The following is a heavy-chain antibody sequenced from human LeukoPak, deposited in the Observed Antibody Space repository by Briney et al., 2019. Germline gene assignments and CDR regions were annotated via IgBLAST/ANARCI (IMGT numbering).Heavy chain of an antibody. Sequence: SETLSPTWTVAGGSIGSYYCSWIRQPPGEGLEWIGYTFYGGSHNLNPTLKSRVTISVDTSKNQFSLKLSSVTAADTAVYYCAKTRRDRVPGRGRDGYNYRPYYFDYWGQGTLVTVSS. V-gene: IGHV4-59*01. J-gene: IGHJ4*02. D-gene: IGHD5-24*01. CDR3: AKTRRDRVPGRGRDGYNYRPYYFDY. CDR2: TFYGGSH. CDR1: GGSIGSYY.